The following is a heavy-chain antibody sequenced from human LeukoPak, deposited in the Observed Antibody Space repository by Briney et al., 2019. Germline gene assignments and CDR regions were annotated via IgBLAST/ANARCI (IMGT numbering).Heavy chain of an antibody. J-gene: IGHJ4*02. CDR3: AKAPGIAAAVFDY. Sequence: PGGFLRLSCAASGCTFSSYAMSWVRQAPGKGLEWVSTISGSGGSSYYADSVKGRFTISRDNSKNTLYLQMNSLRAEDTAVYYCAKAPGIAAAVFDYWGQGTLVTVSS. CDR1: GCTFSSYA. CDR2: ISGSGGSS. V-gene: IGHV3-23*01. D-gene: IGHD6-13*01.